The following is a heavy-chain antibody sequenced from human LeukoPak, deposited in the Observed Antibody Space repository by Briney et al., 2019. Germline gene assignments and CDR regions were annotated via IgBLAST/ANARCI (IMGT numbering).Heavy chain of an antibody. J-gene: IGHJ4*02. CDR2: ISAYNGNT. V-gene: IGHV1-18*01. CDR1: GYTFTSYG. CDR3: ARDYYDSSGYPLDY. Sequence: ASVKVSCKAAGYTFTSYGISWVRQAPGQGLEWMGWISAYNGNTNYAQKLQGRVTMTTDTSTSTAYMELRSLRSDDTAVYYCARDYYDSSGYPLDYWGQGTLVTVSS. D-gene: IGHD3-22*01.